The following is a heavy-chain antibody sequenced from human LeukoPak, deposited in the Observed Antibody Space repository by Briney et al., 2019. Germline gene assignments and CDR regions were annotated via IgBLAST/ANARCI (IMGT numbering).Heavy chain of an antibody. CDR1: GGSISSYY. D-gene: IGHD1-26*01. CDR2: IYYSGST. J-gene: IGHJ6*02. V-gene: IGHV4-59*01. CDR3: ARGGATSYYYGMDV. Sequence: SETLSLTCTVSGGSISSYYWSWIRQPPGKGLERMGYIYYSGSTNYNPSLKSRVTISVDTSKNQFSLKLSSVTAADTAVYYCARGGATSYYYGMDVWGQGTTVTVSS.